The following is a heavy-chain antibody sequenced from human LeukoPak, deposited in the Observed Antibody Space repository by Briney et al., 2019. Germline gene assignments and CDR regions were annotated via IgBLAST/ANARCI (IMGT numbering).Heavy chain of an antibody. V-gene: IGHV4-39*01. D-gene: IGHD3-3*01. CDR3: ARHIEIFGVVITVPFDI. CDR2: IYYSGST. Sequence: PSETLSLTRTVSGGSISSSSYYWGWIRQPPGKGLEWIGSIYYSGSTYYNPSLKSRVTISVDTSKNQFSLKLSSVTAADTAVYYCARHIEIFGVVITVPFDIWGQGTMVTVSS. CDR1: GGSISSSSYY. J-gene: IGHJ3*02.